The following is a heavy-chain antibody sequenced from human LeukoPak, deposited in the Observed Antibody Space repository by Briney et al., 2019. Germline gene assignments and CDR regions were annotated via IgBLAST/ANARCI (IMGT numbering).Heavy chain of an antibody. CDR2: IYNGGST. J-gene: IGHJ4*02. D-gene: IGHD6-6*01. Sequence: GGSLRLSCAASGLTVSSNYMSWVRQAPGKGLEWVSNIYNGGSTYYADFAKGRFTISRDNSKNTLYLQMNSLRAEDTAVYYCARANWQLVLRGGTIDYWGQGTLVTVSS. CDR1: GLTVSSNY. CDR3: ARANWQLVLRGGTIDY. V-gene: IGHV3-66*02.